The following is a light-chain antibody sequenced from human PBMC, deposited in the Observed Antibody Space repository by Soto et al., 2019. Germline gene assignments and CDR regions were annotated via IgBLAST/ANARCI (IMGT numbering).Light chain of an antibody. J-gene: IGKJ3*01. Sequence: DIVMTQSPDSLAVSLGERATINCKSSQSVLYRSNNLNYLAWYQQKPGQPPKLLIYWASTRESGVADRFSGSGSGTAFTLTINSLQAEDVAVYYCQQYLGTPGTFGPGTKVDIK. V-gene: IGKV4-1*01. CDR3: QQYLGTPGT. CDR1: QSVLYRSNNLNY. CDR2: WAS.